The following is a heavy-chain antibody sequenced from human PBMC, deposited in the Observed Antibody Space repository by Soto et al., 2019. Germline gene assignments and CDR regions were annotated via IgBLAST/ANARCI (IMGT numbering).Heavy chain of an antibody. CDR2: IIPILGIA. D-gene: IGHD6-6*01. V-gene: IGHV1-69*04. J-gene: IGHJ4*01. CDR1: GGTFSSYT. CDR3: ATDEHSSTSWGRFDY. Sequence: GASVKVSCKASGGTFSSYTISWVRQAPGQGLEWMGRIIPILGIANYAQKFQGRVTITADKSTSTAYMELSSLRSEDTAVYYCATDEHSSTSWGRFDYWGHGTLVTVSS.